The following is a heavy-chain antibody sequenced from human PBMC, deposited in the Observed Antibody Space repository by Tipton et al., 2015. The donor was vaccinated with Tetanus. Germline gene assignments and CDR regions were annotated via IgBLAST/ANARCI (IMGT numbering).Heavy chain of an antibody. J-gene: IGHJ4*02. Sequence: QLVQSGAEVKKPGASVKVSCKASGYTFTGYYIYWVRQAPGKGLEWVAVSWYDGTDKYYADSVKGRFTISRDNSKNTLYLQMNSLRAEDTAVYYCAREADCSGGSCFSGDFDNWGQGTQVTVSS. V-gene: IGHV3-33*01. CDR3: AREADCSGGSCFSGDFDN. CDR1: GYTFTGYY. CDR2: SWYDGTDK. D-gene: IGHD2-15*01.